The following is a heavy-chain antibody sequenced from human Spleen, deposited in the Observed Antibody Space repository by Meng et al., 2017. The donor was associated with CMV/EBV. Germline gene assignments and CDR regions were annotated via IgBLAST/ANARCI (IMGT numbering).Heavy chain of an antibody. V-gene: IGHV3-48*01. CDR2: IMSDSSSI. D-gene: IGHD6-6*01. Sequence: GGSLRLSCAASGFTFSSKSMNWVRQAPGKGLEWISYIMSDSSSIYYADSVKGRFTISRDNSKNTLYLQMNSLRAEDTAVYYCARGQGSSSRTRSFDYWGQGTLVTVSS. CDR3: ARGQGSSSRTRSFDY. J-gene: IGHJ4*02. CDR1: GFTFSSKS.